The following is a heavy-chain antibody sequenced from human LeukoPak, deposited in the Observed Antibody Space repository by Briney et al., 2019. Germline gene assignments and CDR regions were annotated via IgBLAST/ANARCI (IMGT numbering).Heavy chain of an antibody. J-gene: IGHJ4*02. Sequence: GGSLRLSCAASGFTFSSYCMHWVLQAPGKRLVWVSRINIDGSSTSNAASVKGRFPISRDNAKNTLYLQMNSLSAEDTAVYYCARDMDDSSGYAFDYWGQGTLVTVSS. CDR2: INIDGSST. CDR3: ARDMDDSSGYAFDY. V-gene: IGHV3-74*01. D-gene: IGHD3-22*01. CDR1: GFTFSSYC.